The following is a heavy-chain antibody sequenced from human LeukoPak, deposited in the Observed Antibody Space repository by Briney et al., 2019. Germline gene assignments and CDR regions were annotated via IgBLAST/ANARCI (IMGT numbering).Heavy chain of an antibody. Sequence: PGGSLRLSCAASGFTFSSYAMSWVRQAPGKGLEWVSAISGSGGSTYYADSVEGRFTISRDNSKNTLYLQMNSLRAEDTAVYYCARQMTTVTISNWFDPWGQGTLVTVSS. V-gene: IGHV3-23*01. CDR1: GFTFSSYA. CDR2: ISGSGGST. J-gene: IGHJ5*02. D-gene: IGHD4-17*01. CDR3: ARQMTTVTISNWFDP.